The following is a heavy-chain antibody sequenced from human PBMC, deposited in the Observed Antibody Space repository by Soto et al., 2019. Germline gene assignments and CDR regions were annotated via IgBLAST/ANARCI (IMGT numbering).Heavy chain of an antibody. CDR1: GYTFTSYY. D-gene: IGHD3-16*02. V-gene: IGHV1-46*01. CDR3: ARADDYLWGTSRYLDY. CDR2: INPATGNT. J-gene: IGHJ4*01. Sequence: ASVKVSCKASGYTFTSYYIHWVRQAPGQGLEWLGIINPATGNTNYAQKVQGRVTMTRDTSTSTVYMELSSLRSEDTAMYYCARADDYLWGTSRYLDYWGHGTLVTVSS.